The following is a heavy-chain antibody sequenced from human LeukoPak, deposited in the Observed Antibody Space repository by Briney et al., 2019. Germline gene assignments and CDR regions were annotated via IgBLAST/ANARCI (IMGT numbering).Heavy chain of an antibody. J-gene: IGHJ6*02. D-gene: IGHD2-15*01. CDR2: IYSGGST. V-gene: IGHV3-66*01. CDR3: ARDGGTPGAYYYYGMDV. Sequence: GGSLRLSCAASGFTVSSNYMSWVRQAPGKGLEWVSFIYSGGSTYYADSVKGRFTISRDNSKNTLYLQMNSLRAEDTAVYYCARDGGTPGAYYYYGMDVWGQGTTVTVSS. CDR1: GFTVSSNY.